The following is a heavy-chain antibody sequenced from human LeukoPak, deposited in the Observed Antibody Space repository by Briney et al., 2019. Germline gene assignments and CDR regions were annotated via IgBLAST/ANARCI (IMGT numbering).Heavy chain of an antibody. CDR3: ARDLGPHFDWLRDDAFDI. CDR1: GGSISSGGYY. D-gene: IGHD3-9*01. J-gene: IGHJ3*02. V-gene: IGHV4-31*03. Sequence: PSQTLSLTCTVSGGSISSGGYYWSWIRQHPGKGLEWIGYIYYSGSTYYNPSLKSRVTISVDTSKNQFSLKLSSVTAADTAVYYCARDLGPHFDWLRDDAFDIWGQGTMVTVSS. CDR2: IYYSGST.